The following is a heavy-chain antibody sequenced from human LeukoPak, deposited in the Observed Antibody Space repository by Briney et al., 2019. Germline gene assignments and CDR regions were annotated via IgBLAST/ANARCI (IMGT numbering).Heavy chain of an antibody. Sequence: SSETLSLTCAVYGGSFSGYYWSWIRQPPGKGLEWIGEINHSGSTNYNPSLKSRVTISVDTPKNQFSLKLSSVTAADTAVYYCARRAVVVPAAKGGQFDYWGQGTLVTVSS. D-gene: IGHD2-2*01. CDR1: GGSFSGYY. V-gene: IGHV4-34*01. CDR3: ARRAVVVPAAKGGQFDY. CDR2: INHSGST. J-gene: IGHJ4*02.